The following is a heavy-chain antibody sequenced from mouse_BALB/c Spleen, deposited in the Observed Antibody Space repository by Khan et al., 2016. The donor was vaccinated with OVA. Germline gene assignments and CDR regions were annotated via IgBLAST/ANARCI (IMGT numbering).Heavy chain of an antibody. CDR3: ATSYFYGYYFDY. Sequence: EVQRVESGGGLVQSGGSRKLSCAASGFTFTSYGMHWIRQSPEKGLEWVAYISSDSNTIYYAATVKGRFTISRDNPKNTLFLQMTSLRYGDRAMYFCATSYFYGYYFDYWGQGTTLTVSS. V-gene: IGHV5-17*02. CDR2: ISSDSNTI. CDR1: GFTFTSYG. J-gene: IGHJ2*01. D-gene: IGHD1-1*01.